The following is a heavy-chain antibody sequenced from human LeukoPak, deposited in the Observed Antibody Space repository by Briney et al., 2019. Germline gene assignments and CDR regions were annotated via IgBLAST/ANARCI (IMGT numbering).Heavy chain of an antibody. CDR2: IRNDASNK. CDR1: GFTFSNYG. J-gene: IGHJ5*02. CDR3: AKDLGATVVTPGFDP. D-gene: IGHD4-23*01. Sequence: AGGSLRLSCAASGFTFSNYGMHWVRQAPGKGLEWVAFIRNDASNKYYADSVKGRFTISRDNSKNTLYLQMNSLRAEDTAVYYCAKDLGATVVTPGFDPWGQGTLVTVSS. V-gene: IGHV3-30*02.